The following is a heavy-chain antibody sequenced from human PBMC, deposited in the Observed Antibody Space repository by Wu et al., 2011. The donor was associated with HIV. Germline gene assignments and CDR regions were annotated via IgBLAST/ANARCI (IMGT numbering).Heavy chain of an antibody. Sequence: QVQLVQSGAEVKKPGASVKVSCKASGYTFTGYYVHWVRQAPGQGLEWMGWISGYNGNTNYAQKLQDRFTMTTDTSTSTAYMELRSLRSADTAVYYCARQDFGLGYWGQGTLVTVAS. V-gene: IGHV1-18*04. D-gene: IGHD3/OR15-3a*01. CDR2: ISGYNGNT. CDR3: ARQDFGLGY. J-gene: IGHJ4*02. CDR1: GYTFTGYY.